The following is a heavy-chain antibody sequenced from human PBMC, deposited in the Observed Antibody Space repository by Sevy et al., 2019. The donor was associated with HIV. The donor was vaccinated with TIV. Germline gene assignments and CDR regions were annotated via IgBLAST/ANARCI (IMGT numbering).Heavy chain of an antibody. J-gene: IGHJ4*02. CDR2: ISGSGLST. D-gene: IGHD6-19*01. Sequence: GGSLRLSCTASGFSFSNYAMSRVRQGPGMGLEWVAAISGSGLSTYYADSVKGRFTISRDNSKKTLHLQMKSLRVEDTAVYYCAKVKIAAVAGAGDFDYWGQGTLVTVSS. CDR1: GFSFSNYA. CDR3: AKVKIAAVAGAGDFDY. V-gene: IGHV3-23*01.